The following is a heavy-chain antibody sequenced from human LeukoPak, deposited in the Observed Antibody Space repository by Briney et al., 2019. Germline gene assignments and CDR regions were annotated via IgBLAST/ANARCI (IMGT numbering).Heavy chain of an antibody. J-gene: IGHJ4*02. V-gene: IGHV4-59*08. D-gene: IGHD2-15*01. Sequence: SETLSLTCTVSGGSISSYYRSWIRQPPGEGLEWIGYIYYSGSTNYNPSLKSRVTISLDTSKNQFSLKLSSVTAADTAVYYCARSGSYAAAGDYWGQGTLVTVSS. CDR2: IYYSGST. CDR1: GGSISSYY. CDR3: ARSGSYAAAGDY.